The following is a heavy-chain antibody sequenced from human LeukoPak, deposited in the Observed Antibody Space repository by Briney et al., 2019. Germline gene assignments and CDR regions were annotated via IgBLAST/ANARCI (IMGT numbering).Heavy chain of an antibody. J-gene: IGHJ5*02. Sequence: GGSLRLSCAASGFTFSNAWMSWVRQAPGKGLEWVGRIKSKTDGGTTDYAAPVKGRFTISRDDSKNTLYLQINSLKTEDTAVYYCTTGQKEYNWSGYFRWFDPWGQGTLVTVSS. V-gene: IGHV3-15*01. CDR1: GFTFSNAW. CDR3: TTGQKEYNWSGYFRWFDP. D-gene: IGHD3-3*01. CDR2: IKSKTDGGTT.